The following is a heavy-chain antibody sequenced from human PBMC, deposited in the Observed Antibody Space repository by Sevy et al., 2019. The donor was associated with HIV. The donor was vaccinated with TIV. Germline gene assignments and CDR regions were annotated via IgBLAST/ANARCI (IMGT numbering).Heavy chain of an antibody. D-gene: IGHD3-22*01. CDR3: ARDSGSGYPNYYYYYGMDV. CDR2: ISSSSSYI. V-gene: IGHV3-21*01. CDR1: GFTFSSYS. Sequence: GGSLRLSCAASGFTFSSYSMNWVRQAPGKGLEWVSSISSSSSYIYYADSVKGRFTISRDNAKNSLYLQMNSLRAEDTAVYYCARDSGSGYPNYYYYYGMDVWGQGTTVTVSS. J-gene: IGHJ6*02.